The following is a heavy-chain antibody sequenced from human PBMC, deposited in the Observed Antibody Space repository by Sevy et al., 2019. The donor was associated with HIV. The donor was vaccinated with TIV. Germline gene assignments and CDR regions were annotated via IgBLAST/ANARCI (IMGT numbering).Heavy chain of an antibody. CDR3: ARDCSSTTCLWGLDV. J-gene: IGHJ6*02. CDR1: GFTFSNYW. D-gene: IGHD2-2*01. CDR2: IKRDGSEK. V-gene: IGHV3-7*03. Sequence: GGSLRLSCAASGFTFSNYWMSWVRQAPGKGLEWVAHIKRDGSEKYYVDSVKGRFSISRDNPKNSLYLQMNSLGAEDTAVYYCARDCSSTTCLWGLDVWGQGTTVTVSS.